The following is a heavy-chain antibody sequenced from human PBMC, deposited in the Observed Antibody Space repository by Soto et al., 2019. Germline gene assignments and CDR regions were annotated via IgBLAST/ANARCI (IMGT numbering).Heavy chain of an antibody. CDR3: ASRETKVTIRGYYYGMDV. V-gene: IGHV4-39*01. CDR2: IYYSGST. Sequence: SETLSLTCTVSGGSISSSSYYWGWIRQPPGKGLEWIGSIYYSGSTYYNPSLKSRVTISVDTSKNQFSLKLSSVTAADTAVYYCASRETKVTIRGYYYGMDVWGQGTTVTVSS. J-gene: IGHJ6*02. CDR1: GGSISSSSYY. D-gene: IGHD4-17*01.